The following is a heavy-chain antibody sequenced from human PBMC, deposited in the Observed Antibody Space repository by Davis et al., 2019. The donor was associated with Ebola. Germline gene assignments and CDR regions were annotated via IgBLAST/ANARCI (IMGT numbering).Heavy chain of an antibody. CDR2: IYPDNSET. J-gene: IGHJ5*02. D-gene: IGHD6-13*01. Sequence: GESLKISCRGPVSGYWVAWVRQMPGKGLEWMGIIYPDNSETRYNPSFQGQATISADKSITTAYLQWSSLKASDTAMYYCARHPLYIAAPDRGSFDPWGQGTLVTVSS. V-gene: IGHV5-51*01. CDR3: ARHPLYIAAPDRGSFDP. CDR1: VSGYW.